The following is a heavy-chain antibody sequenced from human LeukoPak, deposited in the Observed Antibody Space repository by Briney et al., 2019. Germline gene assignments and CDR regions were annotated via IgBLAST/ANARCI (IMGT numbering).Heavy chain of an antibody. D-gene: IGHD3-10*01. V-gene: IGHV1-2*02. J-gene: IGHJ4*02. CDR3: ARDSGERGSGSYLIAY. CDR1: GGTFSSYG. CDR2: INPNSGGT. Sequence: ASVKVSCKASGGTFSSYGISWVRQAPGQGLEWMGWINPNSGGTNYAQKFQGRVTMTRDTSISTAYMELRRLRSDDTAVYYCARDSGERGSGSYLIAYWGQGTLVTVSS.